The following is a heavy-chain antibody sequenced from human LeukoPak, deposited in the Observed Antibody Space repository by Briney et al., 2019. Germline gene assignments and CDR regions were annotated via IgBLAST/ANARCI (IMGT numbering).Heavy chain of an antibody. D-gene: IGHD2-2*02. J-gene: IGHJ6*02. CDR3: ARDTRCSSTSCYTSSYGMDV. CDR2: ISAYNGNT. CDR1: GYTFTSYG. Sequence: ASVKVSCKASGYTFTSYGISWVRQAPGQGLEWMGWISAYNGNTNYAQKLQGRITMTTDTSTSTAYMELRSLRSDDTAVYYCARDTRCSSTSCYTSSYGMDVWGQGTTVTVSS. V-gene: IGHV1-18*01.